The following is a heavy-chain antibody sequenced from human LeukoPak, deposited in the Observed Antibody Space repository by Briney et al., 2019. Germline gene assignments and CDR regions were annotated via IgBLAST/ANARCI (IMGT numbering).Heavy chain of an antibody. J-gene: IGHJ4*02. CDR3: ARRKGDSGYYSH. V-gene: IGHV4-4*09. Sequence: SETLSLTCTVSGGSISSCYWSWIRQPPGKGLEWIGYIHSSGSTDYSPSLKSRVTISVDTSKNQFSLKLSSVTAADTAVYYCARRKGDSGYYSHWGQGTLVTVSS. CDR2: IHSSGST. D-gene: IGHD3-22*01. CDR1: GGSISSCY.